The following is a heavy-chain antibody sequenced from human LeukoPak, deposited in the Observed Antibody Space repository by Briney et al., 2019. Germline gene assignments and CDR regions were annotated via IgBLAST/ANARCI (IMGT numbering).Heavy chain of an antibody. CDR2: IYYSGST. D-gene: IGHD1-26*01. J-gene: IGHJ3*02. CDR3: ARFSGRLTNDAFDI. CDR1: GGSISSSSYY. Sequence: SETLSLTCTVSGGSISSSSYYWGWIRQPPGKGLEWIGSIYYSGSTYYNPSLKSRVTISVDTSKNQFSLKLTSVTAADTAIYYCARFSGRLTNDAFDIWGQGTMVTVSS. V-gene: IGHV4-39*07.